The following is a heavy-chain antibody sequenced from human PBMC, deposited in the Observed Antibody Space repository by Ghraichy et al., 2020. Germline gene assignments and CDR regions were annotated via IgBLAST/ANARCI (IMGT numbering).Heavy chain of an antibody. CDR2: IYHTGST. CDR3: ARIVRYYGSGSHPNNWFDP. D-gene: IGHD3-10*01. V-gene: IGHV4-61*08. Sequence: SQTLTLTCTVSGGSISSNDYYWSWIRQPPGKGLEWIGFIYHTGSTGYNPPLNSRVIISVETSKNQFSLKLSSVTAADTAVYYCARIVRYYGSGSHPNNWFDPWGQGALVTVSS. J-gene: IGHJ5*02. CDR1: GGSISSNDYY.